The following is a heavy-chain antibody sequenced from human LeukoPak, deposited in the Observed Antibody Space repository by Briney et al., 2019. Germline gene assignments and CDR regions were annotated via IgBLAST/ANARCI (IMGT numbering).Heavy chain of an antibody. V-gene: IGHV1-24*01. D-gene: IGHD4-17*01. CDR3: ATFITTVTTLAFQNWFDP. CDR1: GYTLTELS. Sequence: ASVTVSCTVSGYTLTELSMHWVRQAPGKGLEWMGGFHPEDGETIYAQKFQGRVTMTEDTSTDTAYMELSSLRSEDTAVYYCATFITTVTTLAFQNWFDPWGQATLVTVSS. J-gene: IGHJ5*02. CDR2: FHPEDGET.